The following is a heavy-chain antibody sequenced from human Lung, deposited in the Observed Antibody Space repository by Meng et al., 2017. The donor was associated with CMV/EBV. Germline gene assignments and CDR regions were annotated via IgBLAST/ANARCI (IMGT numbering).Heavy chain of an antibody. Sequence: GGAGGVVGQPGGSLRLSCGASGLCIYGLHWVRQVPGKGLEWVAFIWFDGSSKYYADSVKGRFSISRDNSKNTLYLQMNSLRPEDTGVYYCAKDGKSGGYFDYWGQGTLVTVSS. V-gene: IGHV3-30*02. D-gene: IGHD1-1*01. CDR2: IWFDGSSK. CDR1: GLCIYG. J-gene: IGHJ4*02. CDR3: AKDGKSGGYFDY.